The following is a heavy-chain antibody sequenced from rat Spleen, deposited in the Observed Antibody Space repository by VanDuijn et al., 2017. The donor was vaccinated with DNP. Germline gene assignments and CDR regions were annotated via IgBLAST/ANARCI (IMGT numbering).Heavy chain of an antibody. CDR1: GFTFSDYA. V-gene: IGHV5-7*01. CDR2: ITYDGSRT. Sequence: EVQLVESGGGLVQPGRSLKLSCAASGFTFSDYAMAWVRQAPKKGLEWVATITYDGSRTYYRDSVKGRFTISRDNAKSSLYLQMNSLKSEDTASYYCASQGRDSYAQGDYWGQGVMVTVTS. J-gene: IGHJ2*01. CDR3: ASQGRDSYAQGDY. D-gene: IGHD1-12*01.